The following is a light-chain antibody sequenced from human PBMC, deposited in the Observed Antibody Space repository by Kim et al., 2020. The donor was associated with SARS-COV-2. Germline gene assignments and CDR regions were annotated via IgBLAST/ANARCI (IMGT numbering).Light chain of an antibody. Sequence: DIVMTQSPATLSVSPGERATLSCRASQSVRSSIAWYQQKSGQAPRLLIYAASTRATGIPARFSGTGSGTEFTLIISSLQSEDSAVYYCQHYDNWPPWTFGPGTKVDIK. CDR1: QSVRSS. CDR2: AAS. CDR3: QHYDNWPPWT. J-gene: IGKJ1*01. V-gene: IGKV3D-15*01.